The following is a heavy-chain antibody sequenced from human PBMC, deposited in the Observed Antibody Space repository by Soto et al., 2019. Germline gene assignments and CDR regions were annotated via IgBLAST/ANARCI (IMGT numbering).Heavy chain of an antibody. J-gene: IGHJ3*02. CDR2: INHNSGGT. CDR3: ARVLLNSGYDFDDFDI. CDR1: GYTFTGYY. V-gene: IGHV1-2*04. D-gene: IGHD5-12*01. Sequence: ASVKVSCKASGYTFTGYYMHWVRQAPGQGLEWMGWINHNSGGTNYAQKFQGWVTMTRDTSISTAYMELSRLRSDDTAVYYCARVLLNSGYDFDDFDIWGQGTMVTVSS.